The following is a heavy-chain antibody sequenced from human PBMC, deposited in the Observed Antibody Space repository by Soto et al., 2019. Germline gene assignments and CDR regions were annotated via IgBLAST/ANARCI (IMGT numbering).Heavy chain of an antibody. J-gene: IGHJ4*02. D-gene: IGHD1-26*01. CDR1: GYSISSGYY. CDR2: IYHSGST. Sequence: SETLSLTCAVSGYSISSGYYWGWIRRPPGKGLEWIGSIYHSGSTYYNPSLKSRVTISVDTSKNQFSLKLSSVTAADTAVYYCARDLPENDIVGATANFDYWGQGTLVTVSS. CDR3: ARDLPENDIVGATANFDY. V-gene: IGHV4-38-2*02.